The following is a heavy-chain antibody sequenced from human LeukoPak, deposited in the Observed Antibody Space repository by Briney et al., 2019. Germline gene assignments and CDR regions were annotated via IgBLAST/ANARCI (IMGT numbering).Heavy chain of an antibody. CDR1: GFTFSDYY. D-gene: IGHD3-9*01. CDR3: ARDLQKTGCRKCGYGMDV. J-gene: IGHJ6*02. V-gene: IGHV3-11*01. Sequence: PGGSLRLSCAASGFTFSDYYMSWIRQAPGKGLEWVSYISSSGSTIHYADSVKGRFTISRDNAKNSLYLQMNSLRAEDTAVYYCARDLQKTGCRKCGYGMDVWGQGTTVTVSS. CDR2: ISSSGSTI.